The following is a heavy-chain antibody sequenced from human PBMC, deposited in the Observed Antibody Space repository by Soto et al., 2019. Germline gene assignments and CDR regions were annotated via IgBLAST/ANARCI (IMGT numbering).Heavy chain of an antibody. CDR2: ISPDNGNT. CDR3: ARALGYSGYAGMDV. V-gene: IGHV1-18*01. CDR1: GYTFTIYG. Sequence: QVQLVQSGGEVKKPGASVKVSCKASGYTFTIYGINWVRQAPGQGLEWMGWISPDNGNTNYAQKLQGRVTMTTDTSTRTADMELRSLRHDDATAYYCARALGYSGYAGMDVWGQGATGTVS. D-gene: IGHD5-12*01. J-gene: IGHJ6*02.